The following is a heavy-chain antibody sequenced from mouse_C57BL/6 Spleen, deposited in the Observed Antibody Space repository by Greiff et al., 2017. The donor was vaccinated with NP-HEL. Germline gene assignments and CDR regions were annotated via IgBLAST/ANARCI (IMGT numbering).Heavy chain of an antibody. CDR3: ASMVTTTDGFDY. CDR1: GYTFTSYW. D-gene: IGHD2-2*01. Sequence: QVQLQQPGAELVRPGTSVKLSCKASGYTFTSYWMHWVKQRPGQGLEWIGVIDPSDSYTNYNQKFKGKATLTVDTSSSTAYMQLSSLTSEDSAVYYCASMVTTTDGFDYWGQGTTLTVSS. V-gene: IGHV1-59*01. J-gene: IGHJ2*01. CDR2: IDPSDSYT.